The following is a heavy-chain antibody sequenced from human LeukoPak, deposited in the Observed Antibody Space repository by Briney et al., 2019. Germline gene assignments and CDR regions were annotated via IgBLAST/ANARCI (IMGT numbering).Heavy chain of an antibody. J-gene: IGHJ4*02. CDR2: ISGSGST. CDR1: GFTFSSYW. V-gene: IGHV3-23*01. CDR3: ARDPSDGTKAFDD. Sequence: QPGGSLRLSCAASGFTFSSYWMSWVRQAPGRGLEWVSAISGSGSTHYADSVKGRFTISRDNSKNTLYLQMNSLRDEDTAVYYCARDPSDGTKAFDDWGQGTLVTVSS.